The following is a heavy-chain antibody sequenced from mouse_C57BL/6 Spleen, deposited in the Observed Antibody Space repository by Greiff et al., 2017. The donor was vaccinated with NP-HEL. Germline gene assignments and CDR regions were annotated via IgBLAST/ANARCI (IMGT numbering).Heavy chain of an antibody. CDR3: ARWGGSSYSYAMDY. J-gene: IGHJ4*01. V-gene: IGHV1-82*01. CDR2: IYPGDGDT. CDR1: GYAFSSSW. Sequence: VQRVESGPELVKPGASVKISCKASGYAFSSSWMNWVKQRPGKGLEWIGRIYPGDGDTNYNGKFKGKATLTADKSSSTAYMQLSSLTSEDSAVYFCARWGGSSYSYAMDYWGQGTSVTVSS. D-gene: IGHD1-1*01.